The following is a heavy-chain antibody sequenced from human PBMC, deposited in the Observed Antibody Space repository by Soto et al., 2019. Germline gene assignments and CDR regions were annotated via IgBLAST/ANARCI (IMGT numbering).Heavy chain of an antibody. V-gene: IGHV1-18*01. D-gene: IGHD3-10*01. CDR2: ISAYNGNT. CDR3: ASLYYGSGSGDV. Sequence: ASVKVSCKASGYTFTSYGISWVRQAPGQGLEWMGWISAYNGNTNYAQKLQGRVTMTTDASTSTAYMELRSLRSDDTAVYYCASLYYGSGSGDVWGQGTTVTVSS. CDR1: GYTFTSYG. J-gene: IGHJ6*02.